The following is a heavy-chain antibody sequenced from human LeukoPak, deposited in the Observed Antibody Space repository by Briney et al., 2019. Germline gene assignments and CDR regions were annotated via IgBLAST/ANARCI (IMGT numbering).Heavy chain of an antibody. CDR2: IYHSGST. J-gene: IGHJ4*02. CDR3: ARGRNYYDSSGYYRD. D-gene: IGHD3-22*01. Sequence: PSESLSLTCTVSGYSINSGYYWGWIRQPPGKGLEWIGSIYHSGSTYYNPSLKSRVTISVDTSKNQFSLKLSSVTAADTAVYYCARGRNYYDSSGYYRDWGQGTLVTVSS. V-gene: IGHV4-38-2*02. CDR1: GYSINSGYY.